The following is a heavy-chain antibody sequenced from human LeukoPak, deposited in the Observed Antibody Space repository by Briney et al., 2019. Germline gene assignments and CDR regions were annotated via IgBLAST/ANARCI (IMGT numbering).Heavy chain of an antibody. D-gene: IGHD3-16*01. Sequence: PSETLSLTCTVSGGSMNTVSYYWVWIRQAPEKGLEWIGSVYSRGSIYSNPSLRSRVTISLDTSTNQFSLNLSSVTVADTALYYCARDRLSLGAFVWGPGTTVVVSS. CDR1: GGSMNTVSYY. CDR3: ARDRLSLGAFV. CDR2: VYSRGSI. V-gene: IGHV4-39*07. J-gene: IGHJ3*01.